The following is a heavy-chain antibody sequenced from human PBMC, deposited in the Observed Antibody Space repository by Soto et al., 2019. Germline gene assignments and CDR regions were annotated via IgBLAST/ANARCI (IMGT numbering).Heavy chain of an antibody. V-gene: IGHV5-51*01. CDR2: IYPGDSDT. CDR3: ARLIDCSNVLQRKFDS. Sequence: PGESLKISCQGSDYNFPLYWVAWVRQMPGEGLEWMGFIYPGDSDTRYSPSFQGHVTISADKSMNTAYLQWSSLKASDTATYYCARLIDCSNVLQRKFDSCGQRTRVTVSS. J-gene: IGHJ4*02. CDR1: DYNFPLYW. D-gene: IGHD2-8*01.